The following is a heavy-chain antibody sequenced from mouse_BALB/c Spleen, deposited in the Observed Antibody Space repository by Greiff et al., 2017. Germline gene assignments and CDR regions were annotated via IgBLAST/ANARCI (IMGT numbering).Heavy chain of an antibody. CDR1: GFNIKDTY. J-gene: IGHJ2*01. Sequence: VQLQQSGAELVKPGASVKLSCTASGFNIKDTYMHWVKQRPEQGLEWIGRIDPLNGNTKYDPKFQGKATITADTTSNTAYLQLSSLTSEDTDVCEGARLDILDYWGQGTTLTVSS. CDR3: ARLDILDY. V-gene: IGHV14-3*02. CDR2: IDPLNGNT.